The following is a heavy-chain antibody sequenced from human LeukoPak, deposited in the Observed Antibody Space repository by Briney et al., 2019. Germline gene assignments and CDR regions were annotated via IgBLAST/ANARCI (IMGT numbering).Heavy chain of an antibody. J-gene: IGHJ6*02. Sequence: PGGSLRLSCAASGFTFSSYAMNWVRQAPGKGLEWVSCISATGASTYYADSAKGRFTISRDKSKNTLFLQMNSLRAEDTAIYFCAKGQEAYYYGMDVWGQGTTVTVSS. CDR2: ISATGAST. CDR1: GFTFSSYA. CDR3: AKGQEAYYYGMDV. V-gene: IGHV3-23*01.